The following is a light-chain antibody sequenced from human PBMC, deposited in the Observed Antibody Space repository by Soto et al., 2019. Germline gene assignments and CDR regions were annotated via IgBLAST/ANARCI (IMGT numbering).Light chain of an antibody. CDR1: QSVSSSY. J-gene: IGKJ1*01. V-gene: IGKV3-20*01. CDR3: QQYGSSPWT. Sequence: GLSQSPGTLSLYPGERATLSFRASQSVSSSYLAWYQQKPGQAPRLLIYGASSRATGIPDRFSGSGSGTDFTLTISRLEPEDFAVYYCQQYGSSPWTFGQGTNVDIK. CDR2: GAS.